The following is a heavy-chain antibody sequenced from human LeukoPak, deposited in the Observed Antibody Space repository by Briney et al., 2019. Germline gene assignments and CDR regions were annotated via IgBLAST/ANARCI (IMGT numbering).Heavy chain of an antibody. CDR3: ASEVVVAAANNWFDP. D-gene: IGHD2-15*01. J-gene: IGHJ5*02. CDR1: GYTFTSYF. Sequence: ASVKVSCKASGYTFTSYFMHWVRQAPGQGLEWMGIINPSGGSTSYPQKFQGRVTMTRDTSTSTVYMELSSLRSEDTAVYYCASEVVVAAANNWFDPWGQGTLVTVSS. V-gene: IGHV1-46*01. CDR2: INPSGGST.